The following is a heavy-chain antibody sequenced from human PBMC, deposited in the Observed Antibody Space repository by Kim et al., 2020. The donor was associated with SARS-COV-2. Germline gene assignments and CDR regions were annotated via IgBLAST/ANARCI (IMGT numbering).Heavy chain of an antibody. Sequence: GGSRRLSCAASGFTVSSYAMHWVLQAPGKGLECVAVICYDGSNNYYADSVKCRFTISRDNSKNTLYLQMNSLRAEDTAVYYCAKEGIVATIAYYYGMDVWGQGTTVTVSS. CDR3: AKEGIVATIAYYYGMDV. J-gene: IGHJ6*02. CDR1: GFTVSSYA. V-gene: IGHV3-33*06. D-gene: IGHD5-12*01. CDR2: ICYDGSNN.